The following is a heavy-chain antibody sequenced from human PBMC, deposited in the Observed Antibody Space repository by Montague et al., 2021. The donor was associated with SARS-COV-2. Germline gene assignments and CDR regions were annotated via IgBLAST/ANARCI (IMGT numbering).Heavy chain of an antibody. J-gene: IGHJ6*02. V-gene: IGHV4-4*02. CDR2: LFHSGTI. CDR3: ATLSRRTAAGTRDYFGLDV. CDR1: GDPISTSTW. Sequence: SGTLSLTYRVSGDPISTSTWWTWVRQTPGKGPACIGELFHSGTINYNPSLKSRVSISVDKSNNQFSLRLSSLIAADTAVYYCATLSRRTAAGTRDYFGLDVWGQGTTV. D-gene: IGHD6-13*01.